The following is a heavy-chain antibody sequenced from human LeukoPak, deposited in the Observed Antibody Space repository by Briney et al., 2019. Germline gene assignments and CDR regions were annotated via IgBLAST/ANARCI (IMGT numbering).Heavy chain of an antibody. D-gene: IGHD6-13*01. CDR2: INWNGGST. CDR3: ARAIAAAGRDPIDY. Sequence: GGSLRLSCAASGFTFDDYGMSWVRQAPGKGREGVSGINWNGGSTGYADSVKGRFTISRDNAKNSLYLQMNSLRAEDTALYYCARAIAAAGRDPIDYWGQGTLVTVSS. V-gene: IGHV3-20*04. CDR1: GFTFDDYG. J-gene: IGHJ4*02.